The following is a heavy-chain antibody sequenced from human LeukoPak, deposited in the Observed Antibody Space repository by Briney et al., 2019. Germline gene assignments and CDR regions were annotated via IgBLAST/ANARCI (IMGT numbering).Heavy chain of an antibody. CDR2: ISSSSSYI. J-gene: IGHJ6*03. D-gene: IGHD3-10*01. V-gene: IGHV3-21*01. CDR3: AREMVRGVITDYYYYYYMDV. CDR1: GFTFSSYS. Sequence: PGGSLRLSCAASGFTFSSYSMNWVRQAPGKGLEWVSSISSSSSYIYYADSVKGRFTISRDNAKNSLYLQMNSLRAEDTAVYYCAREMVRGVITDYYYYYYMDVWGKGTTVTVSS.